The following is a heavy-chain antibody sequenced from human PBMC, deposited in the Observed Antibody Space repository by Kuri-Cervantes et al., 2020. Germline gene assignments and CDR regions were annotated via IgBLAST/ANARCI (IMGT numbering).Heavy chain of an antibody. V-gene: IGHV3-23*01. D-gene: IGHD6-13*01. J-gene: IGHJ4*02. CDR1: GFTFSSYA. CDR3: AKEVAAARNY. CDR2: ISGSGGST. Sequence: GESLKISWAASGFTFSSYAMSWVRQAPGKGLEWVSAISGSGGSTYYADSVKGRFTISRDNSKNTLYLQMNSLRAEDTAVYYCAKEVAAARNYWGQGTLVTVSS.